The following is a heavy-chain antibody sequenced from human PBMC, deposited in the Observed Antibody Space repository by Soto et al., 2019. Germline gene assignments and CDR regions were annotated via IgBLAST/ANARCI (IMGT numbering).Heavy chain of an antibody. Sequence: ASVKVSCKSSGYTFTSYYMHWVRQAPGQGLEWMGIINPSGGSTSYAQKFQGRVTMTRDTSTSTVYMELSSLRSEDTAVYYCARLDTVVTRTYDDWGQGTLVTVSS. CDR1: GYTFTSYY. D-gene: IGHD1-7*01. CDR3: ARLDTVVTRTYDD. V-gene: IGHV1-46*01. CDR2: INPSGGST. J-gene: IGHJ4*02.